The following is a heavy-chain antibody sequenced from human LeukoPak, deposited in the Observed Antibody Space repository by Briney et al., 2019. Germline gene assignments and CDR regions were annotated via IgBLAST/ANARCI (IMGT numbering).Heavy chain of an antibody. CDR1: GYSISSGYY. D-gene: IGHD3-10*01. CDR2: IYHSGST. Sequence: SETLSLTCAVSGYSISSGYYWGWIRQPPGKGLEWIGSIYHSGSTYYNPSLKSRVAISVDTSKNHFSLKLSSVTAADTAVYYCALVRGVIIVDYWGQGTLVTVSS. CDR3: ALVRGVIIVDY. J-gene: IGHJ4*02. V-gene: IGHV4-38-2*01.